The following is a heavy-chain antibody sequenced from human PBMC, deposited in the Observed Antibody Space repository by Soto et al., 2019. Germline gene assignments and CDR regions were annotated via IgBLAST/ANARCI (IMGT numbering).Heavy chain of an antibody. D-gene: IGHD3-9*01. V-gene: IGHV4-30-4*01. CDR1: GGSIINGDYY. CDR2: IYYSGNT. J-gene: IGHJ4*02. CDR3: VRFWPPPYSDALTDYTDAFDY. Sequence: SETLSLTCTVSGGSIINGDYYWSWIRQPPGKGLEWIGYIYYSGNTYYNPSLKSRVMISVDTSKSQFSLKLSSVTAADTAVYNCVRFWPPPYSDALTDYTDAFDYWGQGTLVTVSS.